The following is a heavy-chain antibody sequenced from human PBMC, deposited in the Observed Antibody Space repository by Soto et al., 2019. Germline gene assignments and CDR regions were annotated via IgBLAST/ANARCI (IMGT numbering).Heavy chain of an antibody. Sequence: SVNVSCNASGGTFSSYAISWVRQAPGQGLEWMGGIIPIFGTAKYAQKFQGRVTITEDKSTSTAYMELSSLRYEDTAVYYGARDRVVVPAAISSTYYYYGMDVWGQGTTVTV. CDR3: ARDRVVVPAAISSTYYYYGMDV. D-gene: IGHD2-2*02. CDR2: IIPIFGTA. V-gene: IGHV1-69*06. J-gene: IGHJ6*02. CDR1: GGTFSSYA.